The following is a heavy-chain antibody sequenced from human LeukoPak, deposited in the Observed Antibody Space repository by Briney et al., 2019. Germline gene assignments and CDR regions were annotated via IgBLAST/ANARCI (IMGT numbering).Heavy chain of an antibody. CDR2: IYYSGST. V-gene: IGHV4-39*01. D-gene: IGHD3-22*01. J-gene: IGHJ4*02. CDR1: GGSISSYY. Sequence: SETLSLTCTVSGGSISSYYWGWIRQPPGKGLEWIGSIYYSGSTYYNPSLKSRVTISVDTSKNQFSLKLSSVTAADTAVYYCARPAGSGYYSFDYWGQGTLVTVSS. CDR3: ARPAGSGYYSFDY.